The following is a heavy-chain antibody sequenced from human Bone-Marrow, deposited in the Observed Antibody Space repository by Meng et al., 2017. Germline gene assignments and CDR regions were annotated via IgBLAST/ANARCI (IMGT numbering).Heavy chain of an antibody. J-gene: IGHJ4*01. CDR3: SGHVDY. V-gene: IGHV3-15*01. CDR1: GFTFSNAW. Sequence: EVQLVESGGGVVKPGGSLRLSCAASGFTFSNAWMTWVRQAPGKGLEWIGRMKSNVDGGTVDYAAAVKGRFFISRDDSENTFYLQMNSLKTEDTAVYYCSGHVDYWGHGTLVTVFS. CDR2: MKSNVDGGTV.